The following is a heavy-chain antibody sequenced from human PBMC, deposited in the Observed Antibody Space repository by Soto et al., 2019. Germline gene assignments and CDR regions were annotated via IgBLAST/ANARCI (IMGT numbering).Heavy chain of an antibody. CDR2: ISGSGGST. J-gene: IGHJ4*02. Sequence: EVQLLESGGGLVQPGGSLRLSCAASGFTFSSYAMSWVRQAPGKGLEWVSAISGSGGSTYYADSVKGRFTISRDNSKNTLYLQMNSLRAEDTAVYYCAKDRQITVVRGAPLIDWGQGTLVTVSS. CDR3: AKDRQITVVRGAPLID. CDR1: GFTFSSYA. D-gene: IGHD3-10*01. V-gene: IGHV3-23*01.